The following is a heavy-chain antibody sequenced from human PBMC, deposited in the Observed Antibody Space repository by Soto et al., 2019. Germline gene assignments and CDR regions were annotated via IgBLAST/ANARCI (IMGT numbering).Heavy chain of an antibody. Sequence: GASVKVSCKASGYTFSNYYMHWVRQAPGQGHEWMGIINPSGGSTTYAQKFQGRVTMTRDTSTSTVYMELSSLRSEDTAVYYCARYDHNGYYFDNRCQGTLVTGSS. J-gene: IGHJ4*02. CDR1: GYTFSNYY. CDR2: INPSGGST. D-gene: IGHD1-1*01. CDR3: ARYDHNGYYFDN. V-gene: IGHV1-46*01.